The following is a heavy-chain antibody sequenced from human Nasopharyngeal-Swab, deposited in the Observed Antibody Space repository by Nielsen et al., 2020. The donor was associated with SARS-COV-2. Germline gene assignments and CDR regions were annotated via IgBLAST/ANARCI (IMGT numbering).Heavy chain of an antibody. V-gene: IGHV5-10-1*01. D-gene: IGHD3-10*01. Sequence: GGSLKLSCKASGYSFTSYWISWVRQMPGKGLEWMGRIDPSDSYTNYSPSFQGHVTISADKSISTAYLQWSSLKASDTAMYYCAASRGPGSYYYGSGDQSMDVWGQGTTVTVSS. CDR3: AASRGPGSYYYGSGDQSMDV. J-gene: IGHJ6*02. CDR1: GYSFTSYW. CDR2: IDPSDSYT.